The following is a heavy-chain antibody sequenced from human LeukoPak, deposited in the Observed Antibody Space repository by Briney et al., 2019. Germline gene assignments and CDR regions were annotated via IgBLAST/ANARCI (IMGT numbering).Heavy chain of an antibody. D-gene: IGHD2-21*01. CDR1: GFTFSDYY. CDR2: ISSSGSTI. V-gene: IGHV3-11*04. CDR3: ARVGPTSCGGSCPFDY. J-gene: IGHJ4*02. Sequence: GGSLRLSCAASGFTFSDYYMSWIRQAPGKGLEWVSYISSSGSTIYYADSVKGRFTISRDNAKNSLYLQMNSLRAGDTAVYYCARVGPTSCGGSCPFDYWGQGTLVTVSS.